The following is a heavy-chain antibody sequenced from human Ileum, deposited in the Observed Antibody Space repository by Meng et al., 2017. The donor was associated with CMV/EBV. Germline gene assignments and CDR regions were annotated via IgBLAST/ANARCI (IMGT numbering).Heavy chain of an antibody. Sequence: GESLKISCAASGFTFSYYWMSWVRQAPGKGLEWLANIDEDGSEKNYVDSVKGRFTISRDNTKKSLYLQMNSLRADDTAVYYCARDPRLRRFDCWGQGTLVTVSS. CDR2: IDEDGSEK. J-gene: IGHJ4*02. CDR1: GFTFSYYW. CDR3: ARDPRLRRFDC. D-gene: IGHD2-21*01. V-gene: IGHV3-7*01.